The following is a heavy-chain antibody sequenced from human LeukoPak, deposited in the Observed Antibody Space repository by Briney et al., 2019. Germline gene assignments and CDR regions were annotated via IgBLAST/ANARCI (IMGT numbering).Heavy chain of an antibody. CDR2: INRDGRST. J-gene: IGHJ4*02. D-gene: IGHD3-22*01. Sequence: QPGGSLRLSCAASGFTFSSDWMHWVRQAPGKGLVWVSRINRDGRSTTYADSVKGRFTISRDNAKNTLYLQMNSLRAEDTAVYYCVRDLELVYYDSSAYEYWGQGNLVTVSS. CDR1: GFTFSSDW. CDR3: VRDLELVYYDSSAYEY. V-gene: IGHV3-74*01.